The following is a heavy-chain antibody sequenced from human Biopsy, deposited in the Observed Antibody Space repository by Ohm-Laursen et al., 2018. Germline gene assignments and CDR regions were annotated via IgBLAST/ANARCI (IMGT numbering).Heavy chain of an antibody. V-gene: IGHV1-8*01. D-gene: IGHD3-10*01. CDR1: GYTFTSYE. CDR3: AKADPPLFYYGSGSSNWFDP. Sequence: ASVKVSCKASGYTFTSYEINWVRQATGQGLEWMGWMNPDSGNTGYAQNFQGRVTMTRNTSISTAYMELSSLKSEDTAVYFCAKADPPLFYYGSGSSNWFDPWGQGTLVTVSS. J-gene: IGHJ5*02. CDR2: MNPDSGNT.